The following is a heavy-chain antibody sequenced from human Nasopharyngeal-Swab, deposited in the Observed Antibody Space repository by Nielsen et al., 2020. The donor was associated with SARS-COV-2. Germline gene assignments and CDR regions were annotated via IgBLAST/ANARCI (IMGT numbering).Heavy chain of an antibody. J-gene: IGHJ2*01. Sequence: VRQAPGKGLEWVGVISYDGGSNKYYADSVKGRFTISRDNSKNTLYLQMSSLRAEDTALYYCAKDTTEIWGHFDLWGRGTLVTVSS. V-gene: IGHV3-30*18. CDR2: ISYDGGSNK. CDR3: AKDTTEIWGHFDL. D-gene: IGHD4-17*01.